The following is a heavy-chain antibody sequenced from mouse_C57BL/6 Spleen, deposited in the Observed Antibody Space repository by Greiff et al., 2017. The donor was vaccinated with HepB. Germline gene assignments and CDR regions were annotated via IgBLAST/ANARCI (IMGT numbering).Heavy chain of an antibody. CDR3: ARRGSYGYFDV. Sequence: DVMLVESGGGLVQPGESLKLSCESNEYEFPSHDMSWVRKTPEKRLELVAAINSDGGSTYYPDTMERRFIISRDNTKKTLYLQMSSLRSEDTAVYYCARRGSYGYFDVWGTGTTVTVSS. V-gene: IGHV5-2*03. CDR1: EYEFPSHD. CDR2: INSDGGST. D-gene: IGHD1-1*01. J-gene: IGHJ1*03.